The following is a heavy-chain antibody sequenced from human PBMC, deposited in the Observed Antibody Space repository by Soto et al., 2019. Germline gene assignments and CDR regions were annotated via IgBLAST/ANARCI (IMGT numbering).Heavy chain of an antibody. D-gene: IGHD3-10*01. CDR3: ARGGGWVGEASFDS. CDR2: INAGNGRE. CDR1: GYTFTSYT. V-gene: IGHV1-3*01. Sequence: QVQLEQSGAEVKKPGASVKVSCKTSGYTFTSYTLHWVRQAPGQGLEWMGWINAGNGREKYSQRFQDRVSLSTDKPATTPYMELRSLRSEDTAMYYCARGGGWVGEASFDSWGQGTLVTVSS. J-gene: IGHJ4*02.